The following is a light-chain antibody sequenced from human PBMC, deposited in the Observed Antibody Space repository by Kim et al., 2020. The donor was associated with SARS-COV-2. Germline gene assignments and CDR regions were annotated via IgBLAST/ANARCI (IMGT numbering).Light chain of an antibody. Sequence: SPGERATLSCRTSQSVSSYLAWYQQQPGQAPRLLIYDASNRATGVPARFSGSGSGTDFTLTISSLEPEDFAVYYCQQRSTWPPWTFGQGTKVDIK. V-gene: IGKV3-11*01. CDR2: DAS. CDR1: QSVSSY. J-gene: IGKJ1*01. CDR3: QQRSTWPPWT.